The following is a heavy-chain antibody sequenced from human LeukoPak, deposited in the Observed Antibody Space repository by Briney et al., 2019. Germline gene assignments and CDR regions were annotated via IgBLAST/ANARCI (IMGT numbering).Heavy chain of an antibody. D-gene: IGHD6-19*01. Sequence: GGSLRLFCAASGFTYSSYAMTWVRQAPGKGLEWVSLISSSGGSTYYADSVEGRFTISRDNSKNTLYLQMNSLRAEDTAVYYCAKEDDSGWSAFDYWGQGTLVTVSS. CDR2: ISSSGGST. J-gene: IGHJ4*02. CDR3: AKEDDSGWSAFDY. CDR1: GFTYSSYA. V-gene: IGHV3-23*01.